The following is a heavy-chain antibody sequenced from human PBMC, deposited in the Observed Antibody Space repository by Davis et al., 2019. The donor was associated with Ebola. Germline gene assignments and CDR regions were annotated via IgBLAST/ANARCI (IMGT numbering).Heavy chain of an antibody. J-gene: IGHJ4*02. CDR3: ARNLRFLEWLLPLYPPFDY. Sequence: GESLKISCAASGFTFSSYAMSWVRQAPGKGLEWVSAISGSGGSTYYADSVKGRFTISRDNSKNTLYLQMNSLRAEDTAVYYCARNLRFLEWLLPLYPPFDYWGQGTLVTVSS. D-gene: IGHD3-3*01. CDR1: GFTFSSYA. CDR2: ISGSGGST. V-gene: IGHV3-23*01.